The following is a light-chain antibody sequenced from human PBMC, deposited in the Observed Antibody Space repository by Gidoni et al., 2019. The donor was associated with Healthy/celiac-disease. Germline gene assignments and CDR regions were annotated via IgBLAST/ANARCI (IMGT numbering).Light chain of an antibody. J-gene: IGKJ3*01. CDR3: QQRSNWPLMT. CDR2: DAS. CDR1: QSVSSY. V-gene: IGKV3-11*01. Sequence: EIVLTQSPATLSLSPGERATLSCRASQSVSSYLAWYQQKPGQAPRLLSYDASNRATGIPARFSGSGSGTDFTLTISSLEPEDFAVYYCQQRSNWPLMTFGPGTKVGIK.